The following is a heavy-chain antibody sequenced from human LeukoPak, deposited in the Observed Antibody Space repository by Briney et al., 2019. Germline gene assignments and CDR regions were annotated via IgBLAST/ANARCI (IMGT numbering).Heavy chain of an antibody. V-gene: IGHV3-30-3*01. CDR2: ISFDGSNK. J-gene: IGHJ3*02. D-gene: IGHD1-26*01. Sequence: GGSLRLSCAASGFTFSTYAIHWVRQAPGKGLEWVAVISFDGSNKYYADSVKGRFTISRDNPKNTLYLQMNSLRTEDTAVYYCLSGSFDAFDIWGQGTMVTVSS. CDR3: LSGSFDAFDI. CDR1: GFTFSTYA.